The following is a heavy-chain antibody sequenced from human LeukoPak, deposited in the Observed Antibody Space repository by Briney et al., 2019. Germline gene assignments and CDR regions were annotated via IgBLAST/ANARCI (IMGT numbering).Heavy chain of an antibody. D-gene: IGHD2-2*01. J-gene: IGHJ6*02. CDR3: AKEVVYCSSTSCPNPYYYYYGMDV. V-gene: IGHV3-23*01. Sequence: GGSLRLSCAASGFTFSSYGMNWVRQAPGKGLEWVSGISGSGAGTFGTTSYAGSVKGRFTISRDNSKNTLYLQMNSLRAEDTAIYYCAKEVVYCSSTSCPNPYYYYYGMDVWGQGTTVTVSS. CDR2: ISGSGAGTFGTT. CDR1: GFTFSSYG.